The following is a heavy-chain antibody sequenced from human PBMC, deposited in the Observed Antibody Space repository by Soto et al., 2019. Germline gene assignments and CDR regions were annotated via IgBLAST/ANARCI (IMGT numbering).Heavy chain of an antibody. Sequence: GESLKISCKGSGYSFTSYWIGWVRQMPGKGLEWMGIIYPGDSDTRYSPSLQGRVTISADKSISTAYLQWSSLKASDTAMYYCARTSAAGKYYYGMDVWGQGTTVTVSS. V-gene: IGHV5-51*01. D-gene: IGHD6-13*01. J-gene: IGHJ6*02. CDR3: ARTSAAGKYYYGMDV. CDR1: GYSFTSYW. CDR2: IYPGDSDT.